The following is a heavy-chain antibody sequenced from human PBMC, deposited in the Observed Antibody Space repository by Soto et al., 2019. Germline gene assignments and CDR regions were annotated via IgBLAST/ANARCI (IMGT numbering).Heavy chain of an antibody. Sequence: QVQLQQWGAGLLKPSETLSLTCAVYGGSFSGYYWSWIRQPLGKGLEWIGEIKHSGSTNYNPSLNRRVTVSVDTSKNQFYLKRSSVTASDTAVYDCAGQQIWFGELKGHNDYYYYGMDVWGQGTTVTVSS. CDR3: AGQQIWFGELKGHNDYYYYGMDV. CDR2: IKHSGST. CDR1: GGSFSGYY. J-gene: IGHJ6*02. V-gene: IGHV4-34*01. D-gene: IGHD3-10*01.